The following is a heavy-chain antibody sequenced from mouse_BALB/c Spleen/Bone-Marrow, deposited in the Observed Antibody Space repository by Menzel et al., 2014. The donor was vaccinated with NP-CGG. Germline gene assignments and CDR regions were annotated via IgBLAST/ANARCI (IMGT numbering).Heavy chain of an antibody. V-gene: IGHV14-3*02. Sequence: EVQLQQSGAELVKPGASVKLSCTASDFNIKDAYMHWVKQRPERGLEWIGRIDPANVNTKYDTKFQGKATITADTSSNTACLLLSSLTSEDTAVYYCAVYYYGRSSFAYWGQGTLVTVSA. CDR1: DFNIKDAY. D-gene: IGHD1-1*01. J-gene: IGHJ3*01. CDR2: IDPANVNT. CDR3: AVYYYGRSSFAY.